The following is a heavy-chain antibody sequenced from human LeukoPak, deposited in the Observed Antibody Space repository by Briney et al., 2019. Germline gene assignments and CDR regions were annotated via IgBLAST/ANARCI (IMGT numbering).Heavy chain of an antibody. V-gene: IGHV4-4*07. CDR3: ARDLYGDYVEINWFDP. D-gene: IGHD4-17*01. Sequence: NSSETLSLTCTVSGGSISSYYWSWIRQPAGEGLEWIGRFYTSGSTNYNPSLKGRVTMSADTSNNQFSLKLSSVTAADTAVYYCARDLYGDYVEINWFDPWGQGTLVTVSS. J-gene: IGHJ5*02. CDR1: GGSISSYY. CDR2: FYTSGST.